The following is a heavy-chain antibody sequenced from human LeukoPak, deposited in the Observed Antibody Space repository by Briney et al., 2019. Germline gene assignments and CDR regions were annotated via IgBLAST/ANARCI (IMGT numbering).Heavy chain of an antibody. Sequence: GGSLRLSCAASGFTFSSYGMHWVRQAPGKGLEWVAVISYDGSNKYYADSVKGRFTISRDNSKNTLYLQMNGLRAEDTAVYYCAKEDYGDYVLANWGQGTLVTVSS. J-gene: IGHJ4*02. V-gene: IGHV3-30*18. CDR3: AKEDYGDYVLAN. D-gene: IGHD4-17*01. CDR1: GFTFSSYG. CDR2: ISYDGSNK.